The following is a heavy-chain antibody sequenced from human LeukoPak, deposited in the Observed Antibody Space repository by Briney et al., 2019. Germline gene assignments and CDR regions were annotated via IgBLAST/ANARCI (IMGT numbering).Heavy chain of an antibody. Sequence: GGSLRLSCAASGFTFSNYAIYWVRQAPGKGLERVSVISTDGNYKYYADSVEGRFALSRDNSKNIVYLQMNSLSADDTAVYYCARLPVPTIKGYFDSWGQGTLVTVSS. V-gene: IGHV3-30*09. CDR1: GFTFSNYA. D-gene: IGHD5-24*01. CDR3: ARLPVPTIKGYFDS. J-gene: IGHJ4*02. CDR2: ISTDGNYK.